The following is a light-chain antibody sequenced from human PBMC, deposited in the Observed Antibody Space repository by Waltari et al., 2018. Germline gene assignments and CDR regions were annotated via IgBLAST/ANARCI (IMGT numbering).Light chain of an antibody. CDR1: KIGVKS. V-gene: IGLV3-21*01. CDR2: DDS. J-gene: IGLJ2*01. Sequence: SSVLTQPPSVSLAPGTTARITCGGNKIGVKSVHWYQQKPGQAPVVVIYDDSDRPSGIPERFSGSNSGNTATLTISRVEAGDEADYYCQVWDSSTDHVVFGGGTKLTVL. CDR3: QVWDSSTDHVV.